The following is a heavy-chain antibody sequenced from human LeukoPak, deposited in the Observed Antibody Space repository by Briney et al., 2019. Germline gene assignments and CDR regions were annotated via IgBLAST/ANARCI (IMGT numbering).Heavy chain of an antibody. CDR1: GYTFTGYY. CDR2: INPNSGGT. Sequence: ASVKVSCKASGYTFTGYYIHWVRQAPGQGLEWMGWINPNSGGTNYAQKFQGRVTMTRDTSISTAYMELSRLRSDDTAVYYCARAGFGTTTRHFDYWGQGTLVTVSS. CDR3: ARAGFGTTTRHFDY. D-gene: IGHD3-16*01. V-gene: IGHV1-2*02. J-gene: IGHJ4*02.